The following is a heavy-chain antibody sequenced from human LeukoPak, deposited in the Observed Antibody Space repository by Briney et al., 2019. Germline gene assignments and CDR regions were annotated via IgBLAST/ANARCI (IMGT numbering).Heavy chain of an antibody. Sequence: PSETLSLTCTVSGGSISSYYWSWIRQPPGKGLEWIGYIYYSGSTNYNPSLKSRVTISVDTSKNQFSLKLSSVTAADTAVYYCARDKYAYRDAFDIWGQGTMVTVSP. V-gene: IGHV4-59*01. CDR1: GGSISSYY. CDR2: IYYSGST. CDR3: ARDKYAYRDAFDI. J-gene: IGHJ3*02. D-gene: IGHD2-2*01.